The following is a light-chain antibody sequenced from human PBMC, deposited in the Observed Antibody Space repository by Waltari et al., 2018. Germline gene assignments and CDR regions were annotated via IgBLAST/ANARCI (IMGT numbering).Light chain of an antibody. CDR1: QDISNS. CDR3: QQHNTNPWT. J-gene: IGKJ1*01. Sequence: DIQMTQSPSSLSASVGDRVPITCRASQDISNSLAWFQQRPGKAPKLLIYRASMLQGGVPSRFSGSGSGTDFTLTINSLQPEDFATYTCQQHNTNPWTFGQGTKVEIK. V-gene: IGKV1-16*01. CDR2: RAS.